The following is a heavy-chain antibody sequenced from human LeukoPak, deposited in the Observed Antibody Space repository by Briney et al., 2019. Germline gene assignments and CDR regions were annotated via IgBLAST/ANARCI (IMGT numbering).Heavy chain of an antibody. CDR3: TRPYYYDSSGSPAY. J-gene: IGHJ4*02. V-gene: IGHV4-38-2*02. D-gene: IGHD3-22*01. CDR1: GYSISSGYY. CDR2: IYHSGST. Sequence: SETLSLTCTVSGYSISSGYYWGWIRQPPGKGLEGIGNIYHSGSTYYNPSLKSRVTISVDTSKNKFSLKLSSVTAADTAVYYCTRPYYYDSSGSPAYWGQGTLVTASS.